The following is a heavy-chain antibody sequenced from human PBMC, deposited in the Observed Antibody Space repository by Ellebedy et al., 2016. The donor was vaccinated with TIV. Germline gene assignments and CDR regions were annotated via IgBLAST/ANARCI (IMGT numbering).Heavy chain of an antibody. J-gene: IGHJ5*02. Sequence: SETLSLTXSVSGGSIARSYWSWIRQPPGKGLEWIGYLYYSGITNYNPSLKSRVTISVDTSKNQFSLKLTSVTAADTAVYYCARAPRKAWFDPWGQGTLVTVSS. V-gene: IGHV4-59*01. CDR1: GGSIARSY. CDR3: ARAPRKAWFDP. CDR2: LYYSGIT.